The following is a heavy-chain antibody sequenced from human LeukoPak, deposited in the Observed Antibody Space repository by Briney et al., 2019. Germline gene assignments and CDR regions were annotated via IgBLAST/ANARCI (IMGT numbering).Heavy chain of an antibody. V-gene: IGHV1-24*01. CDR1: GYTLTELS. CDR3: ATDVYYYDSSGYYDI. D-gene: IGHD3-22*01. CDR2: FDPEDGET. J-gene: IGHJ3*02. Sequence: ASVKVSCKVSGYTLTELSMHWVRQAPGKGLEWMGGFDPEDGETIYARKFQGRVTMTEDTSTDTAYMELSSLRSEDTAVYYCATDVYYYDSSGYYDIWGQGTMVTVSS.